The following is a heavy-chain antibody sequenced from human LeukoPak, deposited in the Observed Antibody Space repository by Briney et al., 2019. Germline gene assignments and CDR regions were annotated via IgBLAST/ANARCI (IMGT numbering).Heavy chain of an antibody. J-gene: IGHJ4*02. V-gene: IGHV4-34*01. Sequence: PSETPSLTCAVYGGSFSGYYWSWIRQPPGKGLEWIGEINHSGSTNYNPSPKSRVTISVDTSKNQFSLKLSSVTAADTAVYYCARFLPNTIFGVVTNSYFDYWGQGTLVTVSS. CDR2: INHSGST. D-gene: IGHD3-3*01. CDR1: GGSFSGYY. CDR3: ARFLPNTIFGVVTNSYFDY.